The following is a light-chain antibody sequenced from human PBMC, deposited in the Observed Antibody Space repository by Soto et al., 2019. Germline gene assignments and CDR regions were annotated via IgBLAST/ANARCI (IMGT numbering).Light chain of an antibody. J-gene: IGKJ2*01. CDR1: QDISKW. CDR3: QQASSFPHT. Sequence: DIQMTQSPSSVSAPVGDSVTISCRASQDISKWLAWFQQKPGKAPKLLISAASTLQSGVPSRFSGSGSGTEFTLTIQSLQPDDIGTDYCQQASSFPHTFGQGTQVEIK. CDR2: AAS. V-gene: IGKV1-12*01.